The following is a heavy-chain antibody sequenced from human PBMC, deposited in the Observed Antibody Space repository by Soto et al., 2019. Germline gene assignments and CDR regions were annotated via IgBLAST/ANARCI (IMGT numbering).Heavy chain of an antibody. Sequence: QITLKESGPTLVKPTQTVTLTCTFSGFSLSTAVGVGWIRQPPGKALEWLVVIYRDDDKRYSPSLKSRLTITKDTPKNQVVHRMTNVDPVDTARYCCAHINVYDPYFDYWGRGTLVTVSS. CDR2: IYRDDDK. D-gene: IGHD5-12*01. CDR1: GFSLSTAVG. V-gene: IGHV2-5*02. CDR3: AHINVYDPYFDY. J-gene: IGHJ4*02.